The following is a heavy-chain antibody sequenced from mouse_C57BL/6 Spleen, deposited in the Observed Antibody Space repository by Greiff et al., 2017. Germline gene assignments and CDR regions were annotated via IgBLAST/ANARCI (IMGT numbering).Heavy chain of an antibody. CDR1: GFTFSDYY. CDR2: INYDGSST. V-gene: IGHV5-16*01. Sequence: EVMLVESEGGLVQPGSSMKLSCTASGFTFSDYYMAWVRQVPEKGLEWVANINYDGSSTYYLDSLKSRFIISRDNAKNILYLQMSSLKSEDTATYYCARTGTDWYFDVWGTGTTVTVSS. J-gene: IGHJ1*03. D-gene: IGHD4-1*01. CDR3: ARTGTDWYFDV.